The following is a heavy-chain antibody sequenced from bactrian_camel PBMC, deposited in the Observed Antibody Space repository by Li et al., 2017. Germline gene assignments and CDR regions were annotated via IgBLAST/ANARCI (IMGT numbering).Heavy chain of an antibody. CDR1: AHFDS. Sequence: VQLVESGGGSAQAGGSMRLSCVAVAHFDSMGWFRQAPGMEREGVAAIDADGRTSYADSVKGRFTISKGYPKNTLYLQINDLKPDDTAMYYCAAVRHSWTGSGYCSGDGTTLPWVRGPRSPSP. D-gene: IGHD3*01. CDR2: IDADGRT. J-gene: IGHJ4*01. V-gene: IGHV3S53*01.